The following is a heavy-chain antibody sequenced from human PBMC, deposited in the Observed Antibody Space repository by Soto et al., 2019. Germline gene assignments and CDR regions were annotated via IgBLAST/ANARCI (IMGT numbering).Heavy chain of an antibody. V-gene: IGHV1-8*01. CDR1: GYTFTSYD. CDR3: VRVYGEIDY. Sequence: ASVKVSCKASGYTFTSYDINWVRQATGLGLEWMGWMNPNSGNTDYAQRFQGRVTMTRNTSISTAYMELSSLRSEDTAVYYCVRVYGEIDYWGPGTLVTVSS. J-gene: IGHJ4*02. CDR2: MNPNSGNT. D-gene: IGHD4-17*01.